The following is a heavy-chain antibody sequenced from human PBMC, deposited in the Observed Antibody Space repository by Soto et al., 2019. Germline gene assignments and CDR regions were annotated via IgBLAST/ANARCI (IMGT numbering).Heavy chain of an antibody. J-gene: IGHJ5*02. V-gene: IGHV4-31*03. CDR1: GGSISSGGYY. Sequence: SETLSLTCTVSGGSISSGGYYWSWIRQHPGKGLEWIGYIYYSGSTYYNPSLKSRVTISVDTSKNQFSLKLSSVTAADTAVYYCAREYPGKNWFDPWGQGTLVTVSS. CDR3: AREYPGKNWFDP. CDR2: IYYSGST.